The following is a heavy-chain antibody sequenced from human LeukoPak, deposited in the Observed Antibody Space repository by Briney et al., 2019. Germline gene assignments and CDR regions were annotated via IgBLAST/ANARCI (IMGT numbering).Heavy chain of an antibody. CDR1: GFTFSSNW. Sequence: GGSLRLSCAASGFTFSSNWMHWVRQIPGKGPVWVSRINSEGKTTHYADFVRGRFIISRDNAKNTLYLQMHSLRAEDTAVHYCARDPGSSSHDWYFDLWGRGTLVTVSS. CDR3: ARDPGSSSHDWYFDL. CDR2: INSEGKTT. J-gene: IGHJ2*01. V-gene: IGHV3-74*01. D-gene: IGHD1-26*01.